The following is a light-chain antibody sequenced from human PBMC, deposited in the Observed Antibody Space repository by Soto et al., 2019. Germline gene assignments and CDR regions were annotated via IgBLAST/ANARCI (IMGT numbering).Light chain of an antibody. CDR3: QQYGSSPYT. CDR1: QSVSNDY. J-gene: IGKJ2*01. CDR2: GAS. V-gene: IGKV3-20*01. Sequence: ENVLTQSPGTLSLSPGERATLSCRASQSVSNDYLAWYQQKLGQAPRLLIFGASTRATGIPDRFSGSGSGTDLTLTISRLEPEDFAVYYCQQYGSSPYTFGQGTKLEIK.